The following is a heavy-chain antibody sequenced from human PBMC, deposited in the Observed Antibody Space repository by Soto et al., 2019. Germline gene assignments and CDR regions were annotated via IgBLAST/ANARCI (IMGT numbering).Heavy chain of an antibody. D-gene: IGHD3-10*01. CDR2: ISYDGSNK. V-gene: IGHV3-30*03. J-gene: IGHJ4*02. CDR1: GFTFSSYG. Sequence: ESGGGVVQPGRSLRLSCAASGFTFSSYGMHWVRQAPGKGLEWVAVISYDGSNKYYADSVKGRFTISRDNSMNTLYLQMNSLRAEDTAVYYCAGEFEYYFDYWGQGTLVTVSS. CDR3: AGEFEYYFDY.